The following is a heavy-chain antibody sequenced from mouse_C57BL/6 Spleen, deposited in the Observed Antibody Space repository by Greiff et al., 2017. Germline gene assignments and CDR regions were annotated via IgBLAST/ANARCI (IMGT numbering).Heavy chain of an antibody. V-gene: IGHV1-64*01. CDR1: GYTFTSYW. D-gene: IGHD2-10*02. J-gene: IGHJ2*01. CDR2: IHPNSGST. Sequence: QVQLQQPGAELVKPGASVKLSCKASGYTFTSYWMHWVKQRPGQGLEWIGMIHPNSGSTNYNAKFKSKATLTVDKSSSTTYMQLSSLTSEDSAVYYCASNRYGSFDYWGQGTTLTVSS. CDR3: ASNRYGSFDY.